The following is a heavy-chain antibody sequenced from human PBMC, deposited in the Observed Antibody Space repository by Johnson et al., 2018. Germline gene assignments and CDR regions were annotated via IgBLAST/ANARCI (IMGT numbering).Heavy chain of an antibody. CDR3: ARDPAVGGGDAFDI. D-gene: IGHD6-19*01. J-gene: IGHJ3*02. Sequence: QVQLVQSGGGVVQPGRSLRLSCAASGFTFSSYGLPWVRQAPGKGLEWVAIIWYDGSNKYYADSVKGRFTISRNNSKNTLYLQMNSLRAEDTAVYYCARDPAVGGGDAFDIWGQGTMVTVSS. V-gene: IGHV3-33*01. CDR2: IWYDGSNK. CDR1: GFTFSSYG.